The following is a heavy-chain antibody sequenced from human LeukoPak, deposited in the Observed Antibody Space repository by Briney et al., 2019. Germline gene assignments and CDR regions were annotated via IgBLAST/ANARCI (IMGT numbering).Heavy chain of an antibody. J-gene: IGHJ4*02. CDR1: GYTFTSYG. V-gene: IGHV1-18*01. Sequence: ASVKVSCKASGYTFTSYGISWVRQAPGQGLEWMGWISAYNGNTNYAQKLQGRVTMTTDTSTSTVYMELSSLRSEDTAVYYCARGPRNYKTSSFDYWGQGTLVTVSS. CDR2: ISAYNGNT. D-gene: IGHD5-24*01. CDR3: ARGPRNYKTSSFDY.